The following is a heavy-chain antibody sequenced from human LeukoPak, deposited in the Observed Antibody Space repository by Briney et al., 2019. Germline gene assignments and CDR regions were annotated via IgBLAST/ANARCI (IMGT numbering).Heavy chain of an antibody. D-gene: IGHD3-10*01. CDR1: GFTFSSYA. CDR3: ARGPTSYYYGSGSYHY. CDR2: ISYDGSNK. V-gene: IGHV3-30*07. J-gene: IGHJ4*02. Sequence: PGGSLRLSCAASGFTFSSYAMHWVRQAPGKGLEWVAVISYDGSNKYYADSVKGRFTISRGNSKNTLYLQMDSLRAEDTAVYYCARGPTSYYYGSGSYHYWGQGTLVTVSS.